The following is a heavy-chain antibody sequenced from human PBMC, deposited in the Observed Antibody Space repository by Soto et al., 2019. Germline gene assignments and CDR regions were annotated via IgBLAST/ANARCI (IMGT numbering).Heavy chain of an antibody. J-gene: IGHJ6*02. CDR3: ARTGGMDV. V-gene: IGHV4-34*01. CDR1: GGSFSGYY. CDR2: SNHSGNT. Sequence: QVQLQQWGAGLLKPSETLSLTCAVYGGSFSGYYWSWLRQPPGKAPEWIGESNHSGNTKYTPSLESRVTISVDTSKNQFSLELNSVSAADTAVYYCARTGGMDVWSQGATVTVSS.